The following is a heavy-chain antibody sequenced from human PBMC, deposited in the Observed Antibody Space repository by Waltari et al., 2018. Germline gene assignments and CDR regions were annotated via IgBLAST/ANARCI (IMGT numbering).Heavy chain of an antibody. V-gene: IGHV4-39*01. D-gene: IGHD6-6*01. CDR3: ARPGSAARPFAAFDI. CDR2: TYYSGSP. Sequence: QLQLQESGPGLVKPSETLSLTCTVSGGSISSSRYYWGWIRQPPGKGLEWIGGTYYSGSPYYNPSLKSRVTISVDTSKNQFSLKLSSVTAADTAVYYCARPGSAARPFAAFDIWGQGTMVTVSS. CDR1: GGSISSSRYY. J-gene: IGHJ3*02.